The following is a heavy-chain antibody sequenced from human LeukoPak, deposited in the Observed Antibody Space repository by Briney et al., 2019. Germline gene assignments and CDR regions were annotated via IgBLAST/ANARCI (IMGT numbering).Heavy chain of an antibody. D-gene: IGHD1-26*01. Sequence: GGSLRLSCAASGFTFSNAWMSWVRQAPGKGLEWVGRIKSKTDGGTTDYAAPVKGRFTISRDDSKNTLYLQMNSLKTEDTAVYYCTTYSGAYYYYYGMDVWGQGTTVTVSS. CDR2: IKSKTDGGTT. CDR3: TTYSGAYYYYYGMDV. CDR1: GFTFSNAW. V-gene: IGHV3-15*01. J-gene: IGHJ6*02.